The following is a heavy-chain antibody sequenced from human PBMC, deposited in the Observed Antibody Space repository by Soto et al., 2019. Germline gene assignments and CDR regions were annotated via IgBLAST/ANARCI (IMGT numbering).Heavy chain of an antibody. CDR3: AGGRIVVVGSRAYYGMDV. J-gene: IGHJ6*02. CDR2: IIPVFGLV. Sequence: QVHLLLPSGAEVKKPGSSVKVSCKASGGTPGNSAISWVRQAPGQGLEWMGGIIPVFGLVKYAQNFQGRVTITADESTNTAYMELSSLRPEDTAVYYCAGGRIVVVGSRAYYGMDVWGQGTTVTVSS. V-gene: IGHV1-69*01. D-gene: IGHD3-22*01. CDR1: GGTPGNSA.